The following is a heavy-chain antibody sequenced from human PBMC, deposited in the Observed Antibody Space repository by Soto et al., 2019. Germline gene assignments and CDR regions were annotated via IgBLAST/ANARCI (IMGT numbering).Heavy chain of an antibody. V-gene: IGHV3-23*04. CDR3: AKVSAEDTAMVTSNFDY. Sequence: VQLVESGGGVVQPGRSLRLSCAASGFTFSSYGMHWVRQAPGKGLEWVSAISGSGGSTYYADSVKGRFTISRDNSKNTLYLQMNSLRAEDTAVYFCAKVSAEDTAMVTSNFDYWGQGTLVTVSS. CDR1: GFTFSSYG. CDR2: ISGSGGST. J-gene: IGHJ4*02. D-gene: IGHD5-18*01.